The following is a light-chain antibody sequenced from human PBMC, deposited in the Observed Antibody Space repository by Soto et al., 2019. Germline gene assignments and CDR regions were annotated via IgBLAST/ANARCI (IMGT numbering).Light chain of an antibody. CDR2: DVS. Sequence: QSVLTQPASVSGSPGQSITISCTGTSSDVGRYDYVSWYQQHPGKAPKLMIYDVSNRPSGLSNRFSGSKSGNTASLTISGLQAEDEADYYCSSYTGSSTPYVFGTGTKLTAL. V-gene: IGLV2-14*01. J-gene: IGLJ1*01. CDR1: SSDVGRYDY. CDR3: SSYTGSSTPYV.